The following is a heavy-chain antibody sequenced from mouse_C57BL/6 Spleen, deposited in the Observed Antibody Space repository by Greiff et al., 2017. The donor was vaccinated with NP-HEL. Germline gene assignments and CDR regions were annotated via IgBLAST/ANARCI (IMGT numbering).Heavy chain of an antibody. Sequence: QVQLKESGPELVKPGASVKISCKASGYAFSSSWMNWVKQRPGKGLEWIGRIYPGDGDTNYNGKFKGKATLTADKSSSTAYMQLSSLTSEESAVYFCSRLDGYAGDYAMDYWGQRTSVTVSS. CDR1: GYAFSSSW. CDR3: SRLDGYAGDYAMDY. V-gene: IGHV1-82*01. D-gene: IGHD2-2*01. CDR2: IYPGDGDT. J-gene: IGHJ4*01.